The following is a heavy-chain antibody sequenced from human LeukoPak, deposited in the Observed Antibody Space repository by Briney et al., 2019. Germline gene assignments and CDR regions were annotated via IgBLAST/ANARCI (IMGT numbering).Heavy chain of an antibody. Sequence: GGSLRLSCAASGFTFSSYEMNWVRQAPGKGLERVSYISSSGSTIYYADSVKGRFTISRDNSKNTLFLQMNSLRTEDTAVYYCAKKKGGYKYDDFFDYWGQGTLVTVSS. CDR3: AKKKGGYKYDDFFDY. CDR1: GFTFSSYE. CDR2: ISSSGSTI. J-gene: IGHJ4*02. V-gene: IGHV3-48*03. D-gene: IGHD5-24*01.